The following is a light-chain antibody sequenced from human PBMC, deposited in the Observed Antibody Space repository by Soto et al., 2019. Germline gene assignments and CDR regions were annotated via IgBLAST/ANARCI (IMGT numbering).Light chain of an antibody. J-gene: IGKJ3*01. CDR2: DAS. Sequence: EIVLTQSPATLSLSPGERATLSCRASQSVSSYLAWYQQKPGQAPRLLIYDASNRATGIPARFSGSGSGTDFTLTISRLEPEDFAVYYCQQRSNWPPEVTFGPGTKVDI. CDR3: QQRSNWPPEVT. V-gene: IGKV3-11*01. CDR1: QSVSSY.